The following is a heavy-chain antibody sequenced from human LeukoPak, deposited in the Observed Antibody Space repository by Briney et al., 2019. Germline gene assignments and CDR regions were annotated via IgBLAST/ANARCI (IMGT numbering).Heavy chain of an antibody. J-gene: IGHJ5*02. Sequence: RASVKVSCKASGYTFTGYYMHWVRQAPGQGLEWMGWINPNSGGTNYAQKFQGWVTMTRDTSISTAYMELSRLRSDDTAVYYCARARGYNWFDPWGQGTLVTVSS. CDR3: ARARGYNWFDP. V-gene: IGHV1-2*04. D-gene: IGHD3-16*01. CDR1: GYTFTGYY. CDR2: INPNSGGT.